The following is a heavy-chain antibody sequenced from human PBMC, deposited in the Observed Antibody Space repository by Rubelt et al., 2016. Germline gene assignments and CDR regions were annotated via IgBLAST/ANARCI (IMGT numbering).Heavy chain of an antibody. J-gene: IGHJ6*02. CDR1: GGSISSYY. V-gene: IGHV4-59*12. CDR3: ARSTSGFGRGAINV. D-gene: IGHD2-2*02. CDR2: FYYTGSN. Sequence: ESGPGLVKPSETLSLTCTVSGGSISSYYWSWIRQPPGKGLEWIGYFYYTGSNTYNPSLKSRVAISVDTSQNQFSLKLNSVTAADTAVYYCARSTSGFGRGAINVWGQGTTVTVSS.